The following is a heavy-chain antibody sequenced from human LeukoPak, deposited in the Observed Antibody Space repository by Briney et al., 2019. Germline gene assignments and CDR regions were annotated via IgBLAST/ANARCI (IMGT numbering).Heavy chain of an antibody. V-gene: IGHV4-39*07. J-gene: IGHJ4*02. CDR3: AREDYDILTGYTTLDY. CDR1: GGSISSSSYY. CDR2: IYYSGST. Sequence: SETLSLTCTVFGGSISSSSYYWGWIRQPPGKGLEWIGSIYYSGSTYYNPSLKSRVTISVDTSKNQFSLKLNSVTAADTAVYYCAREDYDILTGYTTLDYWGQGTLVTVSS. D-gene: IGHD3-9*01.